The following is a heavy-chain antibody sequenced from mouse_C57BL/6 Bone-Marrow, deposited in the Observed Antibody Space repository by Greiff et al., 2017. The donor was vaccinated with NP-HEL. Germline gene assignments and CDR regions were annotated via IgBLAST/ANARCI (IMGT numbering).Heavy chain of an antibody. CDR1: GFTFSDYG. J-gene: IGHJ3*01. Sequence: EVQRVESGGGLVQPGGSLKLSCAASGFTFSDYGMAWVRQAPRKGPEWVAFISNLAYSIYYAATVTGRFTISRENAKNTLYLEISSLRSEDTAMYYCARQGNGAWFAYWGQGTLVTVSA. CDR3: ARQGNGAWFAY. D-gene: IGHD2-1*01. CDR2: ISNLAYSI. V-gene: IGHV5-15*01.